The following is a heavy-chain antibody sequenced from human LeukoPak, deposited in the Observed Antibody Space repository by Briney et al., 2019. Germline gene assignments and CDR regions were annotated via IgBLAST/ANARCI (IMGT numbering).Heavy chain of an antibody. CDR3: ARDSDVPFDY. V-gene: IGHV3-11*04. J-gene: IGHJ4*02. D-gene: IGHD3-16*01. CDR1: GFTFSDYY. CDR2: ISSSGDTI. Sequence: GGSLRLSCAASGFTFSDYYMSWIRQAPGKGLEWISYISSSGDTIFYADSVKGRFTISRDNAKNSLYLQMNSLRAEDTAVYYCARDSDVPFDYWGQGTLVTVSS.